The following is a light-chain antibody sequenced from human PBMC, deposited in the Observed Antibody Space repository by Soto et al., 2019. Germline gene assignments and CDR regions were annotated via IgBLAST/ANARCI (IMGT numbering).Light chain of an antibody. CDR3: SSDAGNYTYD. V-gene: IGLV2-11*01. CDR1: SSDVGTYNS. Sequence: QSALTQPRSVSGSPGQSVTISCTGTSSDVGTYNSVSWYQQHPGEAPKLMIYDVNKRPSGVPDRFSGSMSGNTASLTISGLQDDDEADYHCSSDAGNYTYDFGGGTQLTVL. J-gene: IGLJ2*01. CDR2: DVN.